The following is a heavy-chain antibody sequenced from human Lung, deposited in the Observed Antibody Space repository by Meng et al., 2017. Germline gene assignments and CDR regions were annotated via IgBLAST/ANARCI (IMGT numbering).Heavy chain of an antibody. J-gene: IGHJ2*01. CDR1: GGSISSSNYG. CDR3: ARGQKGYFDL. CDR2: IYNSGST. Sequence: QVQLQEVGPGPVEPSQTPSLTCTFSGGSISSSNYGWSWIRQAPGKGLEWSGHIYNSGSTYYNPSLKSRITISVDTSKNQFSLKLSSVTAADTAVYYCARGQKGYFDLWGRGTLVTVSS. V-gene: IGHV4-30-4*01.